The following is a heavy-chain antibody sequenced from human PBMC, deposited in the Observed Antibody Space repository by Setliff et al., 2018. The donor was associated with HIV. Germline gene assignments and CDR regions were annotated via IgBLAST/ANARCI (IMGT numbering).Heavy chain of an antibody. CDR1: GFTFDDYG. CDR3: ARGPPRAYDFYYYMDV. Sequence: GESLKISCAASGFTFDDYGMNWVRQAPGKGLEWVSGINWNGGGPTYADSVKGRFTISRDNAKNSLNLQMNSLRAEDTALYYCARGPPRAYDFYYYMDVWGKGTTVTVSS. V-gene: IGHV3-20*04. D-gene: IGHD2-21*01. CDR2: INWNGGGP. J-gene: IGHJ6*03.